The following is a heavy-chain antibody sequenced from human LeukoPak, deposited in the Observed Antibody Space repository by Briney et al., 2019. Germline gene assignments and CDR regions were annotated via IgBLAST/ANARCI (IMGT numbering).Heavy chain of an antibody. CDR2: ISGGGGST. J-gene: IGHJ1*01. Sequence: PGGSLRLSCAASGFSFSSYAMSWVRQCPGKGLEWVSAISGGGGSTHYADSVKGRFTISRDNSKSTLYLQMNSLRAEDTAVYYCAKDQGIQLWLKYFQHWGQGTLVAVSS. D-gene: IGHD5-18*01. CDR1: GFSFSSYA. V-gene: IGHV3-23*01. CDR3: AKDQGIQLWLKYFQH.